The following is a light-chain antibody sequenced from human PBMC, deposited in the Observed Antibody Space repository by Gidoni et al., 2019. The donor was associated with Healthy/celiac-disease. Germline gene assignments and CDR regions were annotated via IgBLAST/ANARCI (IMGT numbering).Light chain of an antibody. V-gene: IGKV3-20*01. CDR3: QQYSSLTWT. J-gene: IGKJ1*01. CDR1: QNLNSNS. Sequence: VFTPSPCTLSLSPWDRATFSCRASQNLNSNSLAWYQQKPGQAPRLLIYGPSSRATGISDRFSGSGSGTDFTLTISRLEPGDSAVYYCQQYSSLTWTFGQGTKVEVK. CDR2: GPS.